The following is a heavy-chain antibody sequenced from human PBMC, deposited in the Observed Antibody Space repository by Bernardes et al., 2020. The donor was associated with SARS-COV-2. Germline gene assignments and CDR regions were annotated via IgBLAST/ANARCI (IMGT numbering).Heavy chain of an antibody. Sequence: GGSLRLSCAASGFTFSSYWMHWVRQAPGKGLVWVSRINSDGSSTSYADSVKGRFTISRDNAKNTLYLQMNSLRAEDTAVYYCARVRRLGSSWYRGWFDPWGQGTLVTVSS. J-gene: IGHJ5*02. CDR2: INSDGSST. CDR3: ARVRRLGSSWYRGWFDP. CDR1: GFTFSSYW. V-gene: IGHV3-74*01. D-gene: IGHD6-13*01.